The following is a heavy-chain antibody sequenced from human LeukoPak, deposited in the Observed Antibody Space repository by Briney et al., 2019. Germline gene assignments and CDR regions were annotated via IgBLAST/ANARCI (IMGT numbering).Heavy chain of an antibody. J-gene: IGHJ4*02. CDR2: ISSSSSYI. CDR3: ATYYYDSSGYYN. CDR1: GFTFSSYS. V-gene: IGHV3-21*01. Sequence: AGGSLRLSCAASGFTFSSYSMNWVRRAPGKGLEWVSSISSSSSYIYYADSVKGRFTISRDNAKNSLYLQMNSLRAEDTAVYYCATYYYDSSGYYNWGQGTLVTVSS. D-gene: IGHD3-22*01.